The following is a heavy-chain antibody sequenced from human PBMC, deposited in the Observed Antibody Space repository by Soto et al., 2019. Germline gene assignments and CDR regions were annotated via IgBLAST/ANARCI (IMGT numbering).Heavy chain of an antibody. V-gene: IGHV1-2*02. CDR3: AREPATAKPEGVDF. CDR1: GYTFSDYY. Sequence: ASVKASCKASGYTFSDYYIHWVRQAPGQGLEWMGWINPNSGGTKYAPKFQGGVTMTRDTSITTAYMELSRLRSGDTAVYYCAREPATAKPEGVDFWGQGTLVTVSS. CDR2: INPNSGGT. J-gene: IGHJ4*02. D-gene: IGHD1-1*01.